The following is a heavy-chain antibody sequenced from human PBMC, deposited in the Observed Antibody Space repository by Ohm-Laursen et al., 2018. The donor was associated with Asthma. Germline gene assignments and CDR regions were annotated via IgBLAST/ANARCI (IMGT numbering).Heavy chain of an antibody. Sequence: PGTLSLTWTVSGDSISSSRSYWGWIRQPPGKGLDWIGIISFEGSTYYNPSLGSRLTMSVDTSKTLVSLTLSSVTVADTAMYYCAFCSGGTCYHGVFDFWGQGSMVTVSS. CDR1: GDSISSSRSY. CDR2: ISFEGST. D-gene: IGHD2-15*01. CDR3: AFCSGGTCYHGVFDF. J-gene: IGHJ3*01. V-gene: IGHV4-39*01.